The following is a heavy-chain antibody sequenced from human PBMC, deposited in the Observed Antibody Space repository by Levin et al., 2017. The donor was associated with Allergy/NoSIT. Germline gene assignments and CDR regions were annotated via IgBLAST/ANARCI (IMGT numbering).Heavy chain of an antibody. Sequence: GGSLRLSCAASGFTFSSYGMHWVRQAPGKGLEWVAVIWYDGSNKYYADSVKGRFTISRDNSKNTLYLQMNSLRAEDTAVYYCARAIGGSSSWNSYYYYYYGMDVWGQGTTVTVSS. CDR2: IWYDGSNK. J-gene: IGHJ6*02. CDR3: ARAIGGSSSWNSYYYYYYGMDV. V-gene: IGHV3-33*01. D-gene: IGHD6-13*01. CDR1: GFTFSSYG.